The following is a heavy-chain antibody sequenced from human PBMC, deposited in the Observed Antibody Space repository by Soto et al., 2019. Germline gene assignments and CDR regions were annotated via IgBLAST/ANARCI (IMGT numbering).Heavy chain of an antibody. Sequence: VQLVESGGGLVQPGRSLRLSCAASGFTFDDYAMHWVRQAPGKGLEWVSGISWNSGSIGYADSVKGRFTISRDNAKNSLYLQMNSLRAEDTALYYCAKDTYYDSSGYFDYWGQGTLVTVSS. J-gene: IGHJ4*02. V-gene: IGHV3-9*01. CDR3: AKDTYYDSSGYFDY. CDR2: ISWNSGSI. D-gene: IGHD3-22*01. CDR1: GFTFDDYA.